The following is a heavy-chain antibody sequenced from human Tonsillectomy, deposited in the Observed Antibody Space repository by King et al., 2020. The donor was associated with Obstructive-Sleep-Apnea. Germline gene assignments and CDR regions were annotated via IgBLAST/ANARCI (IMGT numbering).Heavy chain of an antibody. Sequence: QLQESGPGLVKPSETLSHTCTVSGVSISDYYWSWLRQPPGKGLEWIAYMHYSGTTSYNHSLKSRVNISADRSKNQLSLRVSSVTAADTAVYYCARHGEDRRGHRIYYFDSWGQGNMVTVSS. CDR1: GVSISDYY. J-gene: IGHJ4*02. V-gene: IGHV4-59*08. CDR3: ARHGEDRRGHRIYYFDS. D-gene: IGHD2-15*01. CDR2: MHYSGTT.